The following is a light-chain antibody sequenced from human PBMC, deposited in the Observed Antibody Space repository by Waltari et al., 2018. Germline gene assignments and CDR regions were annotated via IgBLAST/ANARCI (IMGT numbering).Light chain of an antibody. CDR1: QIVRGS. J-gene: IGKJ1*01. Sequence: EIVLTQSSGTLSLSPGERTTPSCRASQIVRGSLAWYQQKAGQAPRLLIYGASSRATGIPDRFSGSGSGTDFSLTISRLEPEDFAVYYCQHYVRLPATFGQGTKVEI. V-gene: IGKV3-20*01. CDR2: GAS. CDR3: QHYVRLPAT.